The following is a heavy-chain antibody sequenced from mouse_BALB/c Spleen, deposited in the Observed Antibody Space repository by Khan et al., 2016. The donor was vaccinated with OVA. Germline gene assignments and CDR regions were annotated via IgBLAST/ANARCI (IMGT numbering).Heavy chain of an antibody. CDR1: GYTFTNYL. J-gene: IGHJ4*01. Sequence: VRLQQSGPELVKPGASVKMSCKTSGYTFTNYLMHWVKQKPGQGLEWIGYINPYNDGTKYNEKFRGKATLTSDKSSSTAYMELSSLTSEDSAVYYGARYASTPYYAMDYWGQGTSVTVSS. CDR2: INPYNDGT. CDR3: ARYASTPYYAMDY. D-gene: IGHD1-1*01. V-gene: IGHV1S136*01.